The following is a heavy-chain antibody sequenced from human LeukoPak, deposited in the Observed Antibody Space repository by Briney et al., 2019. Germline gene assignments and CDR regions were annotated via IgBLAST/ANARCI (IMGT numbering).Heavy chain of an antibody. CDR3: ARPGDCSSTSCSGYMDV. V-gene: IGHV4-34*01. CDR1: GGSFSGYY. J-gene: IGHJ6*03. Sequence: SETLSLTCAVYGGSFSGYYWSWIRQPPGKGLDWIREINHSGSTNSNPSLKSRVTISVDTSKNQFSLKLSSVTAADTAVYYCARPGDCSSTSCSGYMDVWGKGTTVTVSS. CDR2: INHSGST. D-gene: IGHD2-2*01.